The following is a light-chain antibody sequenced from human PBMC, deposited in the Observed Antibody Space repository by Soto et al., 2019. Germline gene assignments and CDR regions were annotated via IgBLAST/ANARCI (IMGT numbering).Light chain of an antibody. V-gene: IGLV1-47*01. CDR2: ANS. CDR3: ATWYDSLRGVV. J-gene: IGLJ2*01. Sequence: QSVLTQTPSASGTPGQRVTISCSGSSSNIGSNYVYWYRQLPGTAPKLLIYANSQRPSGVPDRFSGSKSGTSASLAISGLLSEDEADYYCATWYDSLRGVVFGGGTKLTVL. CDR1: SSNIGSNY.